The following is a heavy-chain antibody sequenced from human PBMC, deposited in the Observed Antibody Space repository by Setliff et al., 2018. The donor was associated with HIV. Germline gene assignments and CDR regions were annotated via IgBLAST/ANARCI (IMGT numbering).Heavy chain of an antibody. J-gene: IGHJ3*02. D-gene: IGHD3-16*02. V-gene: IGHV4-61*09. CDR2: IYSSGAT. Sequence: PSETLSLTCSVXXXXXXXGSYYWIWIRQPAGKGLEWIGHIYSSGATNYNPSLKSRVFISXDTSXNEFSLTLSSVTAADTAVYYCARESLNLGELSSNPDASDIWGQGTXXXVSS. CDR3: ARESLNLGELSSNPDASDI. CDR1: XXXXXXGSYY.